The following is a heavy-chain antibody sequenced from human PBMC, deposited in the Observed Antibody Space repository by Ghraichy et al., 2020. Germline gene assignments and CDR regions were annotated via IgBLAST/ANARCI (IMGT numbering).Heavy chain of an antibody. J-gene: IGHJ2*01. Sequence: GGSLRLSCAASGFTFSSYAMSWVRQAPGKGLEWVSAISGSGGSTYYADSVKGRFTISRDNSKNTLYLQMNSLRAEDTAVYYCAKDGTNYYDSSGYYYWYFDLWGRDTLVTVSS. CDR2: ISGSGGST. V-gene: IGHV3-23*01. CDR3: AKDGTNYYDSSGYYYWYFDL. CDR1: GFTFSSYA. D-gene: IGHD3-22*01.